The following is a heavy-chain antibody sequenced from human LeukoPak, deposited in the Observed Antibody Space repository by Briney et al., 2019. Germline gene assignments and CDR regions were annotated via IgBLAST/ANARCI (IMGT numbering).Heavy chain of an antibody. Sequence: PGGSLRLSCAASGFTFDDYAMHWVRQAPGKGLEWVSGISWNSGSIGYADSVKGRFTISRDNAKNSLYLQMNSLRAEDTAVYYCARCGRATSVTCYYYMDVWGKGTTVTISS. V-gene: IGHV3-9*01. D-gene: IGHD1-26*01. CDR2: ISWNSGSI. CDR3: ARCGRATSVTCYYYMDV. CDR1: GFTFDDYA. J-gene: IGHJ6*03.